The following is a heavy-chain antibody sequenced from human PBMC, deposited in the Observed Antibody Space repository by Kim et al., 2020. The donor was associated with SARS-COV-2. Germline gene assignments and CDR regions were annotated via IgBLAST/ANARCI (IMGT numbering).Heavy chain of an antibody. V-gene: IGHV1-3*01. CDR2: ITVANGVA. CDR1: GYTFSGHT. J-gene: IGHJ4*02. D-gene: IGHD3-22*01. Sequence: ASVKVSCKASGYTFSGHTIHWVRRAPGQGLECMGWITVANGVANYSPKFQGRVAISRDTTANIAYMELSSLRSEDTAVYYCARGGGGYLDYWGQGTLVTVSS. CDR3: ARGGGGYLDY.